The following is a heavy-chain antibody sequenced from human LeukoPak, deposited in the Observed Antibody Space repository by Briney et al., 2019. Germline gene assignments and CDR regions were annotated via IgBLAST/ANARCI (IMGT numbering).Heavy chain of an antibody. V-gene: IGHV3-21*01. D-gene: IGHD3-3*02. CDR3: ASSISYDAFDI. CDR1: GFTFSSYS. J-gene: IGHJ3*02. CDR2: ISSSSSYI. Sequence: GGSLRLSCAASGFTFSSYSMNWVRQAPGKGLEWVSSISSSSSYIHYADSVKGRFTISRDNAKNSLYLQMNSLRAEDTAVYYCASSISYDAFDIWGQGTMVTVSS.